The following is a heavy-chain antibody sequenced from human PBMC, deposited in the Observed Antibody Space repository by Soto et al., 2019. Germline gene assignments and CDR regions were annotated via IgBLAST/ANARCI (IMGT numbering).Heavy chain of an antibody. CDR3: AKRQRYDWNDGGWFDP. D-gene: IGHD1-1*01. V-gene: IGHV2-5*01. CDR1: GLSLGTSGVG. CDR2: IYWKDDK. Sequence: SGPTLVNPTQTLTLTCKFSGLSLGTSGVGVGWIRQPPGKALEWLAFIYWKDDKRYSPFLKCRLTIIKDTSLNQVVLTMTNMDPVDTATYYCAKRQRYDWNDGGWFDPWGQGTLVTVSS. J-gene: IGHJ5*02.